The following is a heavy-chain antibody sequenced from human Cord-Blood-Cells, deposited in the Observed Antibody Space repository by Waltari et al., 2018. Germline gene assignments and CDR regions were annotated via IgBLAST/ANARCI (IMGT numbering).Heavy chain of an antibody. CDR1: TFSSYA. CDR3: AREGAGTHAFDI. D-gene: IGHD1-1*01. V-gene: IGHV1-69*01. CDR2: IIPIFGTA. J-gene: IGHJ3*02. Sequence: TFSSYAISWVRQAPGQGLEWMGGIIPIFGTANYAQKFQGRVTITADESTSTAYMELSSLRSEDTAVYYCAREGAGTHAFDIWGQGTWSPSLQ.